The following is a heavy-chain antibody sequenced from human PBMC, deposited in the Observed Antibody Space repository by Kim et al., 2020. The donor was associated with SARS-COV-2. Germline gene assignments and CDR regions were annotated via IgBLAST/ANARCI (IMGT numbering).Heavy chain of an antibody. J-gene: IGHJ4*02. V-gene: IGHV3-7*03. CDR1: GFTFSDHW. CDR2: IKQDGSEI. Sequence: GGSLRLSCAASGFTFSDHWMSWFRQAPGKGLEWVALIKQDGSEIEYVDSVRGRFTISRDNSKNSLYVQMNSLRVEDTAVYYCAGGSGWVFDYWGQGTLVTVSS. D-gene: IGHD6-19*01. CDR3: AGGSGWVFDY.